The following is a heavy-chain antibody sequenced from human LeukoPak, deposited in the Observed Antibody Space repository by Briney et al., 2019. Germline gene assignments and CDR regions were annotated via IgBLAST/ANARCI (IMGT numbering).Heavy chain of an antibody. V-gene: IGHV4-59*08. J-gene: IGHJ4*02. CDR3: ARHTTGFDY. Sequence: SETLSLTCTVSGGSISIYYWSWIRQPPGKGLEWIGYIYYSGSTNYNPSLKSRVTISVDTSKNQFSLKLSSVTAADTAVYYCARHTTGFDYWGQGTLVTVSS. CDR2: IYYSGST. CDR1: GGSISIYY. D-gene: IGHD4-17*01.